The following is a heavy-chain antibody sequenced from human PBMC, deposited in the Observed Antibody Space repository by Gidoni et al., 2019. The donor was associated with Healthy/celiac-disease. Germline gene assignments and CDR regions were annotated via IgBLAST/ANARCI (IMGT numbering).Heavy chain of an antibody. V-gene: IGHV3-23*01. CDR2: ISGSGGST. D-gene: IGHD3-22*01. Sequence: EVQLLESGGGLVQPGGSLRLSCAASGFTFSSYAMSWVRQAPGKGLEWVSAISGSGGSTYYADSVKGRFTISRDNSKNTLYLQMNSLRAEDTAVYYCAKEERVDSRDPDNWFDPWGQGTLVTVSS. CDR3: AKEERVDSRDPDNWFDP. J-gene: IGHJ5*02. CDR1: GFTFSSYA.